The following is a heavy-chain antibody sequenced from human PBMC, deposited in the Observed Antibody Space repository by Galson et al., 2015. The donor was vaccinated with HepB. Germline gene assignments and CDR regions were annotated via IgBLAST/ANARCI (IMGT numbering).Heavy chain of an antibody. J-gene: IGHJ4*02. V-gene: IGHV3-21*01. Sequence: SLRLSCAASGFTFSSYSMNWVRQAPGKGLEWVSSISSSSSYIYYADSVKGRFTISRDNAKNSLYLQMNSLRAEDTAVYYCARAPGAITTPVNYWGQGTLVTVSS. CDR3: ARAPGAITTPVNY. D-gene: IGHD4-11*01. CDR2: ISSSSSYI. CDR1: GFTFSSYS.